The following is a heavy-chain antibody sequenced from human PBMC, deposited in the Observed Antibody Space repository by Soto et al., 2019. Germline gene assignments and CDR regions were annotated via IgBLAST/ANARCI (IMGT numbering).Heavy chain of an antibody. Sequence: PSETLSLTCTVSGGSISSGNYYWSWIRQPPGKGLEWIGFISYSGSTYYNPSLKSRVTISVDTSKNQFSLKLSSVTAADTAVYYCARVQIWRSTKVAVDSWGQGTMVT. J-gene: IGHJ3*02. CDR1: GGSISSGNYY. V-gene: IGHV4-30-4*01. CDR3: ARVQIWRSTKVAVDS. D-gene: IGHD5-18*01. CDR2: ISYSGST.